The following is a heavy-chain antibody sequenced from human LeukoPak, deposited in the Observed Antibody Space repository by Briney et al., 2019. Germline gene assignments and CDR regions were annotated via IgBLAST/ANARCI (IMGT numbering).Heavy chain of an antibody. J-gene: IGHJ5*02. Sequence: PGGSLRLSCAASGFTFSSYAMSWVRQAPGKGLEWVSAISGSGGSTYYADSVKGRFTISRDDSKNTAYLQINNLKTEDTAVYYCFRPGDRSGYNPAWGQGTQVTVSS. D-gene: IGHD3-22*01. CDR2: ISGSGGST. CDR1: GFTFSSYA. CDR3: FRPGDRSGYNPA. V-gene: IGHV3-23*01.